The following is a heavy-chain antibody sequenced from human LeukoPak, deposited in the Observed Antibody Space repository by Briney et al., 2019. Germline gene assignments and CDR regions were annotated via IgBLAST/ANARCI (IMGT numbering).Heavy chain of an antibody. Sequence: PSETLSLPCTVSTGSISNSSYYWGWFRQPPGKGLEGIGSIYYSGDTSSTPSLKRRVTISVETSKNQFSLNLSSVTAADTAVYYCARRRYHYDYVWGSYLWCYFDYWGQGTLVTVSS. CDR2: IYYSGDT. CDR3: ARRRYHYDYVWGSYLWCYFDY. D-gene: IGHD3-16*01. V-gene: IGHV4-39*07. J-gene: IGHJ4*02. CDR1: TGSISNSSYY.